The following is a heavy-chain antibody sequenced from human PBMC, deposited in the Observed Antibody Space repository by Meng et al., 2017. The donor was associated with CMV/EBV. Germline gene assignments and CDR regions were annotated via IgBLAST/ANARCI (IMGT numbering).Heavy chain of an antibody. CDR3: ARHQGQLVEGDWFDP. CDR2: MNPNSGNT. CDR1: GYTFTSYD. D-gene: IGHD6-13*01. Sequence: ASVKVSCKASGYTFTSYDINWVRQATGQGLEWMGWMNPNSGNTGYAQKFQGRVTIARNTSISTAYMELSSLRSEDTAVYYCARHQGQLVEGDWFDPWGQGTLVTVSS. J-gene: IGHJ5*02. V-gene: IGHV1-8*03.